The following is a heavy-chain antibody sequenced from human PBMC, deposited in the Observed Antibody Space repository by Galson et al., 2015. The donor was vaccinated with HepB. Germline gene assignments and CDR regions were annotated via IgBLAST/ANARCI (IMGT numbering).Heavy chain of an antibody. J-gene: IGHJ3*02. D-gene: IGHD1-26*01. Sequence: SLRLSCAASGFTFSGSAMHWVRQASGKGLEWVGRIRSKANSYATAYAASVKGRFTISRDDSKNTAYLQMNSLKTEDTAVYYCTRSGGEWELHDAFDIWGQGTMVTVSS. V-gene: IGHV3-73*01. CDR2: IRSKANSYAT. CDR3: TRSGGEWELHDAFDI. CDR1: GFTFSGSA.